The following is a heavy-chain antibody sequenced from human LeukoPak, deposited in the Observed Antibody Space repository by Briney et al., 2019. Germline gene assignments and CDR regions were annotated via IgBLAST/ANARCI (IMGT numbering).Heavy chain of an antibody. CDR2: ISYDGSNK. J-gene: IGHJ4*02. CDR3: ARDFDSSGYGDY. CDR1: GFTFSSYA. V-gene: IGHV3-30-3*01. Sequence: GGSLRLSCAASGFTFSSYAMHWVRQAPGKGLEWVAVISYDGSNKYYADSVKGRFTISRDNSKNTLYLQMNGLRAEDTAVYYCARDFDSSGYGDYWGQGTLVTVSS. D-gene: IGHD3-22*01.